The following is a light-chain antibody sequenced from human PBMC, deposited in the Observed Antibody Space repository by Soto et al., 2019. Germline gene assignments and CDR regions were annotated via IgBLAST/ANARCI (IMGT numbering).Light chain of an antibody. CDR3: QQYDNWPLT. CDR1: QCVSSN. V-gene: IGKV3-15*01. J-gene: IGKJ4*01. Sequence: EIVMTQSPATLPVSPGERATLSCRASQCVSSNLAWYQQKPGQAPRFLIYGASTRATGIPARFSGSGSGTEFTLTISSLQSEDFAVYYCQQYDNWPLTFGGGTKVDIK. CDR2: GAS.